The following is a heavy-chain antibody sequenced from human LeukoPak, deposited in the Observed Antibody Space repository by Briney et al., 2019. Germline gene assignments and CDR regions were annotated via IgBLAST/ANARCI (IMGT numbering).Heavy chain of an antibody. D-gene: IGHD1-1*01. Sequence: GGSLRRSCAASGFTFSSHGMHWVRQAPGKGLEWVAVIWYDGINKYYADSVKGRFTTSRDNSKSTLYLQMNSLRDVDTAVYYCARWGNDKRLDYWGQGTPVTVSS. V-gene: IGHV3-33*01. CDR1: GFTFSSHG. J-gene: IGHJ4*02. CDR3: ARWGNDKRLDY. CDR2: IWYDGINK.